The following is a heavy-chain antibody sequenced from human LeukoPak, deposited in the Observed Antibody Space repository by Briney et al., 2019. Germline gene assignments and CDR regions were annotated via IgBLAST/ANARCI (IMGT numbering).Heavy chain of an antibody. CDR3: VRDLILVWTPGDDFDH. V-gene: IGHV3-74*01. CDR2: INEHATII. D-gene: IGHD3-16*01. J-gene: IGHJ4*02. CDR1: GLTSSNYW. Sequence: GGPLGLSCQASGLTSSNYWMHWVRQAPGKGLEWVSRINEHATIISYADSVKGRFTISRENARNTLYLQMNSLTAEDTAVYYCVRDLILVWTPGDDFDHWGQGTLVTVSS.